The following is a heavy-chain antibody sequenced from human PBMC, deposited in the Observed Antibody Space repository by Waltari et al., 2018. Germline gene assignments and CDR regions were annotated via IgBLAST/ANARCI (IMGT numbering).Heavy chain of an antibody. V-gene: IGHV4-38-2*02. D-gene: IGHD3-9*01. J-gene: IGHJ4*02. CDR1: GYSIRRGYY. CDR2: IYHSGST. CDR3: ARAGYYDILTGYYPFDY. Sequence: QVQLQESGPGLVKPSETLSLTCTVSGYSIRRGYYWGWIRQPPGKGLEWIGSIYHSGSTYYNPSLKSRVTISVDTSKNQFSLKLSSVTTADTAVYYCARAGYYDILTGYYPFDYWGQGTLVTVSS.